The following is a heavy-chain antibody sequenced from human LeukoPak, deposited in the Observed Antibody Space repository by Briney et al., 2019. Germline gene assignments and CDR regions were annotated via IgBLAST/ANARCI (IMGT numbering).Heavy chain of an antibody. D-gene: IGHD6-13*01. CDR3: AAWRGSSWLGAY. CDR2: ISYDGSDK. CDR1: GFTFTAHT. J-gene: IGHJ4*02. Sequence: PGRSLRLSCAASGFTFTAHTLYWVRQSPDKGLEWVAVISYDGSDKFYLDSLKGRFSVSRDNSQNTVYMYMDDLRPEDTAVYYCAAWRGSSWLGAYWGRGTLVTVSS. V-gene: IGHV3-30-3*01.